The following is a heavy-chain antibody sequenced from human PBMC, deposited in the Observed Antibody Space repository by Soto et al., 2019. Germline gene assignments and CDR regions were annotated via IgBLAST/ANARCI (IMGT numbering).Heavy chain of an antibody. Sequence: EVQLVESGGGVVKPGGSLRLSCAASGFTFSSYAMNWVRQPPGKGLEWVSSIDSTSSYIFYVDSVKGRFTNSRDNAKNALFMPMDSLRAEVSAVYYCKRKDETRGYQYWGKGTLVIVSS. CDR1: GFTFSSYA. CDR2: IDSTSSYI. CDR3: KRKDETRGYQY. J-gene: IGHJ4*02. V-gene: IGHV3-21*01. D-gene: IGHD3-22*01.